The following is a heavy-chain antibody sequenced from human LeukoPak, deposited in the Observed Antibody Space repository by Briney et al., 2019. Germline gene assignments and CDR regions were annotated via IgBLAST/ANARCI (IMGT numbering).Heavy chain of an antibody. CDR1: GFTFSSYG. V-gene: IGHV3-30*02. J-gene: IGHJ6*03. CDR3: AKRKGELLRYMDV. CDR2: IRYDGSNK. D-gene: IGHD1-7*01. Sequence: GGSLRLSCAASGFTFSSYGMHWIRQAPGKGLEWVAFIRYDGSNKYYADSVKGRFTISRDNSKNTLYLQMNSLRAEDTAVYYCAKRKGELLRYMDVWGKGTTVTVSS.